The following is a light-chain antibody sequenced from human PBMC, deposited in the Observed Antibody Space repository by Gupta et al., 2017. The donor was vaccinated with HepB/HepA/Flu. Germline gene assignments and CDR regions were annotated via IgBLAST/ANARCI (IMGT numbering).Light chain of an antibody. CDR3: SSFTSSNTVI. V-gene: IGLV2-14*01. CDR1: SSDVGGYNY. Sequence: QSDLTQPASVSGSPGQSITISCTGTSSDVGGYNYVSWYQQHPGKVPKVMIYDVSNRPSGISNRFSGSKSGNTASLTISGLQAEDEADYYCSSFTSSNTVIFGGGTKLTVL. J-gene: IGLJ2*01. CDR2: DVS.